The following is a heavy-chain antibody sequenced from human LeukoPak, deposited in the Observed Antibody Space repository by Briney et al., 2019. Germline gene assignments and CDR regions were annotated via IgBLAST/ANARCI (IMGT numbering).Heavy chain of an antibody. V-gene: IGHV4-39*01. J-gene: IGHJ3*02. CDR1: GGSISSSSYY. CDR3: ARHTTVVKI. Sequence: SETLSLTCTVSGGSISSSSYYWGWIRQPPGKGLEWIGSIYYSGSTYYNPSLKSRVTISVNTSKNQFSLKLSSVTAADTAVYYCARHTTVVKIWGQGTTVTVSS. CDR2: IYYSGST. D-gene: IGHD4-23*01.